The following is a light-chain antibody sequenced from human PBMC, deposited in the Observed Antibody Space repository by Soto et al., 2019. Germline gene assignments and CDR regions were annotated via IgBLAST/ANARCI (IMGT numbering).Light chain of an antibody. CDR1: QSVGSY. J-gene: IGKJ3*01. V-gene: IGKV3-11*01. CDR3: QQRNNWA. Sequence: EIVLTQSPAILSLSPGERATLSCRASQSVGSYLAWYQQKPGQPPSLLIFDASTRATGVPARFSGSGSGTDYTLTISSLEPEDIAVYYCQQRNNWAFGPGTKVEMK. CDR2: DAS.